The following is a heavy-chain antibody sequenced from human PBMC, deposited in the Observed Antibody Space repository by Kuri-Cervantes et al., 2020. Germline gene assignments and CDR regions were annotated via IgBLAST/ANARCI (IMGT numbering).Heavy chain of an antibody. J-gene: IGHJ4*02. V-gene: IGHV3-21*01. CDR1: GFTFSSYS. D-gene: IGHD3-10*01. Sequence: LSLTCVASGFTFSSYSMNWVRQAPGKGLEWVSSISSSSSYIYYADSVKGRFTISRDNAKNSLYLQMNSLRAEDTAVYYCARDRRNYGSGRGHYGYWGQGTLVTVSS. CDR2: ISSSSSYI. CDR3: ARDRRNYGSGRGHYGY.